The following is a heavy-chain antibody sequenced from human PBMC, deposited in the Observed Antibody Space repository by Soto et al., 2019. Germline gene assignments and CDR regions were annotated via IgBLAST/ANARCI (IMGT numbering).Heavy chain of an antibody. V-gene: IGHV3-21*01. D-gene: IGHD2-15*01. Sequence: GGSLRLSCAASGFTFSSYSMNWVRQAPGKGLEWVSSISSSSSYIYYADSVKGRFTISRDNAKNSLYLQMNSVRAEDTAVYYCARALGYCSGGSCYSGHEFDTWGQGTMVTVAS. CDR2: ISSSSSYI. J-gene: IGHJ3*02. CDR3: ARALGYCSGGSCYSGHEFDT. CDR1: GFTFSSYS.